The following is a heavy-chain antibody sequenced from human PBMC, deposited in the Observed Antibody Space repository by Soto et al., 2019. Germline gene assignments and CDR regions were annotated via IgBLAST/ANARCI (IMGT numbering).Heavy chain of an antibody. CDR1: GGSIRNVY. V-gene: IGHV4-59*01. D-gene: IGHD2-15*01. CDR2: IFHSGNA. CDR3: ARAHAPTLPFDS. J-gene: IGHJ4*01. Sequence: PSETLSLTCTVSGGSIRNVYWSWIRQAPGKGLEWIGFIFHSGNAKYNPSLKSRVTISVETSKKQFSLSLDSVTAADTAVYFCARAHAPTLPFDSWRQGTLVTVSS.